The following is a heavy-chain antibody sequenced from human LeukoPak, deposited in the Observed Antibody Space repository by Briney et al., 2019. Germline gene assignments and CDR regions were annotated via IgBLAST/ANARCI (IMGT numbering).Heavy chain of an antibody. CDR2: IRYDGSNK. J-gene: IGHJ4*02. V-gene: IGHV3-30*02. CDR1: GFTFSSYG. CDR3: ALDREYQLPLDDY. Sequence: GGSLRLSCAASGFTFSSYGMHWVRQAPGKGLEWVAFIRYDGSNKYYADSVKGRFTISRDNSKNTLYLQMNSLRAEDTAVYYCALDREYQLPLDDYWGQGTLVTVSS. D-gene: IGHD2-2*01.